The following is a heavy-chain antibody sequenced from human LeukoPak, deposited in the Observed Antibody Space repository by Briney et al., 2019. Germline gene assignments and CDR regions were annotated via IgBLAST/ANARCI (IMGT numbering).Heavy chain of an antibody. Sequence: SETLSLTCTVSGGSVSSGSYYWSWIRQPPGKGLEWIGYIYYSGSTNYNPSLKSRVTISVDTSKNQFSLKLSSVTAADTAVYYCARARVSGSQDFDYWGQGTLDTVSS. V-gene: IGHV4-61*01. CDR2: IYYSGST. CDR1: GGSVSSGSYY. J-gene: IGHJ4*02. D-gene: IGHD1-26*01. CDR3: ARARVSGSQDFDY.